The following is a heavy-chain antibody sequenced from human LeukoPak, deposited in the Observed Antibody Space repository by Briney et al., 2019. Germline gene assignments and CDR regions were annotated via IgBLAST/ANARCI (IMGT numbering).Heavy chain of an antibody. V-gene: IGHV3-30*03. CDR2: ISDYGRDT. D-gene: IGHD6-6*01. CDR3: ARVGRVSIYPSYMDV. Sequence: GGSLTLSCEASGFTFSTFRMHWVRQTPDQRLDWVAVISDYGRDTYYADSVKGRFTISRDNSKNTLYLQMNSLSPEDTAVVYCARVGRVSIYPSYMDVWGKGTTVTVSS. CDR1: GFTFSTFR. J-gene: IGHJ6*03.